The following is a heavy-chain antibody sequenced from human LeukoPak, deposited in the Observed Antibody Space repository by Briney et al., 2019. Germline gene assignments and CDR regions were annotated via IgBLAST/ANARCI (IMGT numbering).Heavy chain of an antibody. CDR3: ARDTPQHLKRYDY. CDR2: INTHNGNT. Sequence: GASVKVSCKASGYIFDKFGIAWVRQAPGQGLEWMGWINTHNGNTKYAQDIQGRVTMTTDTSTSTVFMELRSLRSDGTAVYFCARDTPQHLKRYDYWGQGTQVTVSS. J-gene: IGHJ4*02. CDR1: GYIFDKFG. D-gene: IGHD6-13*01. V-gene: IGHV1-18*01.